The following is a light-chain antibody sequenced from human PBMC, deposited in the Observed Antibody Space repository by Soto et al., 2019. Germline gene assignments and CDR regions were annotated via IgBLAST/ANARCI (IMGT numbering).Light chain of an antibody. CDR1: SSDVGGYNY. J-gene: IGLJ1*01. V-gene: IGLV2-8*01. CDR3: SSYAGSNKRV. Sequence: QSALTQPPSASGSPGQSVTISYTGTSSDVGGYNYVSWYQQHPGKAPKLMIYEVSKRPSGVPDRFSGSKSGNTASLTVSGLQAEDEADYYCSSYAGSNKRVFGTGTKVTVL. CDR2: EVS.